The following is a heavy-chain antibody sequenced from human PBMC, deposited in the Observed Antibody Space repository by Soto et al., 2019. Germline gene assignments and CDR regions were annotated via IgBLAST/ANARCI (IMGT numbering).Heavy chain of an antibody. J-gene: IGHJ4*02. CDR2: IYPGDSET. CDR1: GYIFTNYW. D-gene: IGHD6-6*01. Sequence: GESLKISCKGSGYIFTNYWIGWVRQMPGKGLEWMGIIYPGDSETRYSPSFQGQVTISADKSTSTAYLQWSSLKASDTAMYYCARPGRLRYTSSFDYWGQGTQVTVPQ. CDR3: ARPGRLRYTSSFDY. V-gene: IGHV5-51*01.